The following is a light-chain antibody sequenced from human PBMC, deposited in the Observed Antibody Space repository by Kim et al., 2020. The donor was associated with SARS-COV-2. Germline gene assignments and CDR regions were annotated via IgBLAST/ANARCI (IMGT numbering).Light chain of an antibody. CDR1: KLGDKY. Sequence: SYELTQPPSVSVFPGQTASITCSGDKLGDKYASWYQQKPGQSPVLVIYQDSKRPSGIPERFSGSNSGNTATLTISGTQAMDEADYYCQAWDSSTYVFGTGTKVTVL. J-gene: IGLJ1*01. CDR2: QDS. CDR3: QAWDSSTYV. V-gene: IGLV3-1*01.